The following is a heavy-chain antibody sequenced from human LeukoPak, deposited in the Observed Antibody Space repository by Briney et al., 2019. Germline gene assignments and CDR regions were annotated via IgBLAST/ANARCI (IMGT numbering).Heavy chain of an antibody. J-gene: IGHJ4*02. Sequence: GGSLRLSCAASGFIFSNYWMHWVRHVPGKGLLWVSRINVDGSRKIYADSVKGRFAISRDNAKNTVSLQMNSLRVDDTAVYYCVGDLLIGGGSWSVPSLDSWGQGILVTVSS. CDR3: VGDLLIGGGSWSVPSLDS. D-gene: IGHD1-14*01. V-gene: IGHV3-74*01. CDR1: GFIFSNYW. CDR2: INVDGSRK.